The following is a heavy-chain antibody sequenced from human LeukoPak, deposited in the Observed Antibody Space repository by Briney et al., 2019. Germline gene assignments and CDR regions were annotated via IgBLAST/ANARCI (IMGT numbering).Heavy chain of an antibody. J-gene: IGHJ4*02. CDR1: GGSISSYY. Sequence: SDTMSLTCTVSGGSISSYYWSWIRQPPGKGLEWIGYIYYSGSTNYNPSLKSRVTISVDTSKNQFSLKLSSVTAADTAVYYCARDPPYGDYGFDYWGQGTLVTVSS. V-gene: IGHV4-59*01. CDR2: IYYSGST. D-gene: IGHD4-17*01. CDR3: ARDPPYGDYGFDY.